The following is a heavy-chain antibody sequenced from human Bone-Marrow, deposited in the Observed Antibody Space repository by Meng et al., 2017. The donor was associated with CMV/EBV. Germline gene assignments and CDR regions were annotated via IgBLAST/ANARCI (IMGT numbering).Heavy chain of an antibody. J-gene: IGHJ4*02. V-gene: IGHV4-61*02. CDR2: IQVIGHT. D-gene: IGHD3-16*01. CDR1: GDSINSGDYY. Sequence: GQLQESGPGLVKPSQTLSLPCSVSGDSINSGDYYWNWVRQPAGQGLEWIGLIQVIGHTVYNPSLKSRVTVSLDASKSQFSLTLNSVTAADTATYYCAGSRPGGGACDYWGQGILVTVSS. CDR3: AGSRPGGGACDY.